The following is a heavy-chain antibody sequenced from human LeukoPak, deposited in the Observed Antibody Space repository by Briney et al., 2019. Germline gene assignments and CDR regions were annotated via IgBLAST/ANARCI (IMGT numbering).Heavy chain of an antibody. J-gene: IGHJ4*02. CDR1: GGSFSGYH. CDR3: ARGYYFDS. V-gene: IGHV4-34*01. Sequence: SETLSLTCAVYGGSFSGYHWSWIRQPPGKGLEWIGEVDHTGTTHYNPSLKSRVIISVDTSKNQFSLTLTSVTAADTAVYYCARGYYFDSWAQGTLVTVSS. CDR2: VDHTGTT.